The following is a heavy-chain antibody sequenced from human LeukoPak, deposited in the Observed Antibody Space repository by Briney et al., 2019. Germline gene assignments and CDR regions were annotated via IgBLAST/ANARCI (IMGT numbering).Heavy chain of an antibody. CDR2: ISYDGSNK. V-gene: IGHV3-30*04. CDR1: GFTFSSYA. J-gene: IGHJ1*01. Sequence: PGRSLRLSCAASGFTFSSYAMHWVRQAPGKGLEWVAVISYDGSNKYYADSVKGRFTISRDNSKNTLYLQMNSLRAEDTAVYYCAREGFYGSGSYSLWDLGYFQHWGQGTLVTVSS. CDR3: AREGFYGSGSYSLWDLGYFQH. D-gene: IGHD3-10*01.